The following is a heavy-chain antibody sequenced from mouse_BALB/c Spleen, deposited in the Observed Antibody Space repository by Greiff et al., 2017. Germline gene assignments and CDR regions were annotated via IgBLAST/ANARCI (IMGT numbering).Heavy chain of an antibody. V-gene: IGHV6-6*02. CDR1: GFTFSNYW. CDR2: IRLKSNNYAT. J-gene: IGHJ3*01. CDR3: TRGNGYERFAY. D-gene: IGHD2-2*01. Sequence: DVQLQESGGGLVQPGGSMKLSCVASGFTFSNYWMNWVRQSPEKGLEWVAEIRLKSNNYATHYAESVKGRFTISRDDSKSSVYLQMNNLRAEDTGIYYCTRGNGYERFAYWGQGTLVTVSA.